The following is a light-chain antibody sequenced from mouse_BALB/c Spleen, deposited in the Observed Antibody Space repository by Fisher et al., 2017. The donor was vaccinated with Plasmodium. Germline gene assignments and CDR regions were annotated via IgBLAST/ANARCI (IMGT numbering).Light chain of an antibody. CDR3: QHSNSWPLT. CDR2: YTS. V-gene: IGKV5-43*01. J-gene: IGKJ5*01. Sequence: DIVITQTPATLSVTPGDSVSLSCRASQSIASNLHWYQQKSHESPRLPINYTSQSISGIPSRFSGSGSGTDFTLSISSVETEDFGIYFCQHSNSWPLTFGAGTKLELK. CDR1: QSIASN.